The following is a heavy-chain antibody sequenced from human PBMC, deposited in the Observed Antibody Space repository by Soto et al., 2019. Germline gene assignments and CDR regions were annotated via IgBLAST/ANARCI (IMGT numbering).Heavy chain of an antibody. CDR1: GYTFTGYY. V-gene: IGHV1-2*04. Sequence: GASVKVSCKASGYTFTGYYMHWVRQAPGQGLEWMGWINPNSGGTNYAQKFQGWVTMTRDTSISTAYMELSRLRSDDTAVYYCARGRQVLRSGYELGGYWGQGTLVTVSS. CDR2: INPNSGGT. CDR3: ARGRQVLRSGYELGGY. J-gene: IGHJ4*02. D-gene: IGHD3-22*01.